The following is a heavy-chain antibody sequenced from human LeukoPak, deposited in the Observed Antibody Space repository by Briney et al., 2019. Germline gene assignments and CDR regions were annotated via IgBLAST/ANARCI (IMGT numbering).Heavy chain of an antibody. D-gene: IGHD3-10*01. CDR3: ARDGITMVRGVYYYYYYMDV. V-gene: IGHV3-74*01. Sequence: PGGSLRLSCAVSGFTSSTYWMHWVRQAPGKGLVWVSRINDDGTYTVYADSVKGRFTISRDNAESTLYLQMNSLRADDTAVYYCARDGITMVRGVYYYYYYMDVWGKGATVTVSS. CDR2: INDDGTYT. J-gene: IGHJ6*03. CDR1: GFTSSTYW.